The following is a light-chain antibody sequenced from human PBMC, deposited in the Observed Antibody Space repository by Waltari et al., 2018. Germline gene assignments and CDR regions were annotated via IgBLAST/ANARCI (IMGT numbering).Light chain of an antibody. CDR3: QQSYSTPGT. Sequence: DIQMTQSPSSLSASVGDRVTITCRASQSISSYLNWYQQKPGKAPKLLIYAASRLQSGVPSSFSGSGSGTDFTLTISSLQPEDFATYYCQQSYSTPGTFGQGTKVEIK. CDR1: QSISSY. J-gene: IGKJ1*01. V-gene: IGKV1-39*01. CDR2: AAS.